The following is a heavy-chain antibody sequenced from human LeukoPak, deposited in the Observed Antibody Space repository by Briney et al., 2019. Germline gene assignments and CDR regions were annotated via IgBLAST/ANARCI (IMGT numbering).Heavy chain of an antibody. V-gene: IGHV4-30-4*08. J-gene: IGHJ4*02. D-gene: IGHD6-6*01. CDR1: GGSISSGGYY. CDR2: IYYSGST. CDR3: ARGSWSSSIDY. Sequence: SQTLSLTCTVSGGSISSGGYYWSWIRQHPGKGLEWIGYIYYSGSTYYNPSLKSRITISVDTSKNQFSLKLSSVTAADTAVYYCARGSWSSSIDYWGQGTLVTVSS.